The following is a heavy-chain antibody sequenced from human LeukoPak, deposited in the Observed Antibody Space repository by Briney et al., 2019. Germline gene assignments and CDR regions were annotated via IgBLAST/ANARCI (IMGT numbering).Heavy chain of an antibody. J-gene: IGHJ2*01. CDR1: GGSISSSSYY. Sequence: SETLSLTCTVSGGSISSSSYYWGWIRQPPGKGLEWIGSIYYSGRTYYNPSFKSRVTISVDTSKNQFSLKLSSVTAADTAVYYCAIDSSGYRWYFGLWGRGTLVTVSS. CDR3: AIDSSGYRWYFGL. V-gene: IGHV4-39*01. D-gene: IGHD3-22*01. CDR2: IYYSGRT.